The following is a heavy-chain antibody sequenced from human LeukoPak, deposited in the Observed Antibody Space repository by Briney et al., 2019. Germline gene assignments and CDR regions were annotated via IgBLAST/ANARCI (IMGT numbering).Heavy chain of an antibody. CDR2: IYSGST. D-gene: IGHD4/OR15-4a*01. Sequence: GGSLRLSCTVSGFTVSSNSMSWVRQAPGRGLEWVSFIYSGSTHYSDSVKGRFTISRDNSKNTLYLQMNSLRAEDTAVYYCARRAGAYSHPYDYWGQGTLVTVSS. CDR1: GFTVSSNS. V-gene: IGHV3-53*01. J-gene: IGHJ4*02. CDR3: ARRAGAYSHPYDY.